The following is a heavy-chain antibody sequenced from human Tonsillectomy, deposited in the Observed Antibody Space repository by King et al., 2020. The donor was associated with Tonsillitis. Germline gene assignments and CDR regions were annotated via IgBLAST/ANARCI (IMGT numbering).Heavy chain of an antibody. D-gene: IGHD1-1*01. Sequence: VQLVESGGGVVQPGRSLRLSCAASGYTFSSYAMHWVRQAPGKGREWVAVISYDGSNKYYADSVKGRFTISRDNSKNTLYLQMNSLRAEDTAVYYCARDTVAGPDYWGQGTLVTVSS. CDR1: GYTFSSYA. V-gene: IGHV3-30*01. CDR2: ISYDGSNK. CDR3: ARDTVAGPDY. J-gene: IGHJ4*02.